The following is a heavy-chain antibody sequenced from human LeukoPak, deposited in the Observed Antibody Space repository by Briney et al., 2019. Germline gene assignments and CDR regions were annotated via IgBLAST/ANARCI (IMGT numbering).Heavy chain of an antibody. Sequence: SETLSLTCTVSGGSISTSNYYWGWIRQPPGKGLEWIGNIFYSPSLRSRVTISLDTSRNQFSLKLNSVTAADTAVYYCAKSNGYGLVDIWGQGTMVTVTS. CDR2: IFYS. CDR3: AKSNGYGLVDI. D-gene: IGHD3-10*01. J-gene: IGHJ3*02. CDR1: GGSISTSNYY. V-gene: IGHV4-39*07.